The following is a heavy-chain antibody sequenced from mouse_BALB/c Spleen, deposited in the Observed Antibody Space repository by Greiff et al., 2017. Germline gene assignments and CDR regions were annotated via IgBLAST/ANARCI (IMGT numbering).Heavy chain of an antibody. CDR1: GFTFSSYA. Sequence: EVQGVESGGGLVKPGGSLKLSCAASGFTFSSYAMSWVRQTPEKRLEWVASISSGGSTYYPDSVKGRFTISRDNARNILYLQMSSLRSEDTAMYYCARGYYYGYYFDYWGQGTTLTVSS. CDR2: ISSGGST. V-gene: IGHV5-6-5*01. D-gene: IGHD1-1*01. CDR3: ARGYYYGYYFDY. J-gene: IGHJ2*01.